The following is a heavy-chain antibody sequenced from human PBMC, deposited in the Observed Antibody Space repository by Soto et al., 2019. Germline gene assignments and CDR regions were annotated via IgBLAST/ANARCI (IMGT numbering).Heavy chain of an antibody. D-gene: IGHD2-15*01. J-gene: IGHJ6*03. V-gene: IGHV3-66*01. Sequence: EVQLVESGGGLVQPGGSLRLSCAASGFTVSSNYMTWVRQAPGKGLEWVSLIQSGGRTYYAGSVKGRFTISRDNSKNTXXXXXXXXXXXXXAVYYCARDDVHCSGGRCYGVPMDVWGKGTTVTVSS. CDR2: IQSGGRT. CDR3: ARDDVHCSGGRCYGVPMDV. CDR1: GFTVSSNY.